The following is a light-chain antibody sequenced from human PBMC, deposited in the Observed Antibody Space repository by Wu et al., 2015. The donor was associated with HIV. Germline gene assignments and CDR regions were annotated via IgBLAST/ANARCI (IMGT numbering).Light chain of an antibody. V-gene: IGKV1-5*03. J-gene: IGKJ1*01. CDR2: KTS. CDR1: QSINSW. Sequence: DIQMTQSPSTLSASVGDRVTITCRASQSINSWLAWYQQKPGKAPKLLIYKTSTLESGVPSRFSGSGSGTEFTLTISSLQPDDFATYYCQQYDTYSRTFGQGTEGG. CDR3: QQYDTYSRT.